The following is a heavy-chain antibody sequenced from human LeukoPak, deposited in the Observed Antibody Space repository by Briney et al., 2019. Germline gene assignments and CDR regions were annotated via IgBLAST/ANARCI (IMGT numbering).Heavy chain of an antibody. Sequence: PSETLSLTCTVSGGSISSSSHYWSWIRQPPGKGLEWVTYIYNSGSTNHNPSLGSRVTISVDTSKNQFSLKLSSVTAADTAVYYCARSEYSSSSGGLPYYFDYWGQGTLVTVSS. D-gene: IGHD6-6*01. CDR1: GGSISSSSHY. J-gene: IGHJ4*02. CDR2: IYNSGST. CDR3: ARSEYSSSSGGLPYYFDY. V-gene: IGHV4-61*01.